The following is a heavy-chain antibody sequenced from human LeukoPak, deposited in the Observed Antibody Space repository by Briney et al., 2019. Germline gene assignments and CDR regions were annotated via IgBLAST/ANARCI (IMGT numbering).Heavy chain of an antibody. CDR2: LYSSGDT. Sequence: PSETLSLTCTVSGGSISGYYWNWVRQPADRGLEWIGRLYSSGDTYYKPSLKSRLTMSVDTSKNQFSLKLRSVTAADTAVYYCARGSSGSTKRYYFDSWGQGALVTVPS. D-gene: IGHD6-19*01. CDR3: ARGSSGSTKRYYFDS. V-gene: IGHV4-4*07. CDR1: GGSISGYY. J-gene: IGHJ4*02.